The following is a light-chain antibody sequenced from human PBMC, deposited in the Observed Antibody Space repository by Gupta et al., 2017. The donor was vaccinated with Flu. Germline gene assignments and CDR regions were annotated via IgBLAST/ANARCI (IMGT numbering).Light chain of an antibody. V-gene: IGKV1-6*01. CDR1: QGISND. Sequence: GDRVTITCRASQGISNDLAWYQQRPGKAPKLLTYAASILHSGVPSRFSGRGSGTEFTLTISSLQPEDFATYVCLQDYNYPRTFGQGTKLEIK. CDR2: AAS. J-gene: IGKJ2*01. CDR3: LQDYNYPRT.